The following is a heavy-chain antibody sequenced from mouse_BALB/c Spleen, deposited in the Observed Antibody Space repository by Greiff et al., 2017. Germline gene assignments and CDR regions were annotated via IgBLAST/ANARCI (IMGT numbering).Heavy chain of an antibody. CDR2: ISNGGGST. V-gene: IGHV5-12-2*01. Sequence: EVMLVESGGGLVQPGGSLKLSCAASGFTFSSYTMSWVRQTPEKRLEWVAYISNGGGSTYYPDTVKGRFTISRDNTKNTLYLQMSSLKSEDTAMYYCARALMYYGISHYFDYWGQGTTLTVSS. J-gene: IGHJ2*01. D-gene: IGHD1-1*01. CDR1: GFTFSSYT. CDR3: ARALMYYGISHYFDY.